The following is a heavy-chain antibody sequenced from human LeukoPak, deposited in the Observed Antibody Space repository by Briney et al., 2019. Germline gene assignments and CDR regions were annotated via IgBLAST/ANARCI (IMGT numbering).Heavy chain of an antibody. D-gene: IGHD3-10*02. J-gene: IGHJ4*02. Sequence: SQTLSLTCTVSGVSISSGSYYWSWIRQPAGKGLEWIGRIYTSGSTNYNPSLKSRATISVDTSKNQFSLKLSSVTAAGTAVYYCARDPFVRGVWLELPNWGQGTLVTVSS. CDR2: IYTSGST. CDR3: ARDPFVRGVWLELPN. CDR1: GVSISSGSYY. V-gene: IGHV4-61*02.